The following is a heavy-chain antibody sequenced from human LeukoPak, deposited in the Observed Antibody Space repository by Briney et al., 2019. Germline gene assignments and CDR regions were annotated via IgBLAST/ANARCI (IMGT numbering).Heavy chain of an antibody. V-gene: IGHV3-7*01. D-gene: IGHD2-8*01. J-gene: IGHJ6*03. CDR3: AKDRCSNGVGCYYYYMDV. Sequence: GGSLRLSCAASGFTFTNYGMSWFRQPPGKGLELVATIKQDRSEKYYVDSVKGRFSISRDSSKNILYLQMNSLRAEDTAVYYCAKDRCSNGVGCYYYYMDVWGKGTTVTISS. CDR1: GFTFTNYG. CDR2: IKQDRSEK.